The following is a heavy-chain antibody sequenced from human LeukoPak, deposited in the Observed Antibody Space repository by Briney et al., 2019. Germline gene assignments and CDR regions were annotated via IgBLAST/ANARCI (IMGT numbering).Heavy chain of an antibody. CDR1: GFTFSSYG. J-gene: IGHJ4*02. D-gene: IGHD3-10*01. Sequence: PGGSLRLSCAASGFTFSSYGMHWVRQAPGKGLEWVAVISYDGSNKYYADSVKGRFTISRDNSKNTPYLQMNSLRAEDTAVYYCAKDGSYYGSGSKLRPYYFDYWGQGTLVTVSS. CDR3: AKDGSYYGSGSKLRPYYFDY. CDR2: ISYDGSNK. V-gene: IGHV3-30*18.